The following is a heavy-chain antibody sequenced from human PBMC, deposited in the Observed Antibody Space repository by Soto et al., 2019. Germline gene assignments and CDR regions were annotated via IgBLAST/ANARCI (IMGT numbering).Heavy chain of an antibody. D-gene: IGHD5-12*01. V-gene: IGHV1-3*01. CDR1: GYTFTSYA. CDR3: ARGSGYDSDYYYGMDV. CDR2: INAGNGNT. J-gene: IGHJ6*02. Sequence: GASVKVSCKASGYTFTSYAMHWVRQAPGQRLEWMGWINAGNGNTKYSQKFQGRVTITRDTSASTAYMELSSLRSEDTAVYYCARGSGYDSDYYYGMDVWGQGTTVTVSS.